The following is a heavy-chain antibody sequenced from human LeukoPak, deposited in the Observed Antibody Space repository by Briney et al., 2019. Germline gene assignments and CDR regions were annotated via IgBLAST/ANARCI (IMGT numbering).Heavy chain of an antibody. D-gene: IGHD3-22*01. Sequence: SETLSLTRTVSGGSISSGSYYWSWIRQPAGQGLEWIGRIHTSGTTNYNPSLKSRVTISLDTSKNQFSLKLYSVTAADTAVYYCARRDSSGYYDWFDPWGQGTLVTVSS. V-gene: IGHV4-61*02. CDR3: ARRDSSGYYDWFDP. CDR2: IHTSGTT. J-gene: IGHJ5*02. CDR1: GGSISSGSYY.